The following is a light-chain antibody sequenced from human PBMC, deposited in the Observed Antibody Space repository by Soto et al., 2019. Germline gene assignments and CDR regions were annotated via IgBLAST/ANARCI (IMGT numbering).Light chain of an antibody. CDR1: ESISSSY. CDR3: PQYGGSPRT. CDR2: GAS. V-gene: IGKV3-20*01. Sequence: EIVLTQSPGTLSLSPGERATLSCRASESISSSYLAWYQQRPGQAPRLLIYGASTRATGIPDRFSGSGSGTDFTLTISKLEPEDSAVYYCPQYGGSPRTFGQGTKVEIK. J-gene: IGKJ1*01.